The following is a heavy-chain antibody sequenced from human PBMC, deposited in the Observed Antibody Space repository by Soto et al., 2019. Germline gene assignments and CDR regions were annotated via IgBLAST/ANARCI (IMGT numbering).Heavy chain of an antibody. CDR2: IYYSGST. Sequence: SETLSLTCTVSGGSISSGDYYWSWIRQPPGKGLEWIGYIYYSGSTYYNPSLKSRVTISVDTSKNQFSLKLSSVTAADTAVYYCARGDYGGNLELAPTWHYYFDYWGQGTLVTSPQ. J-gene: IGHJ4*02. D-gene: IGHD4-17*01. CDR1: GGSISSGDYY. V-gene: IGHV4-30-4*01. CDR3: ARGDYGGNLELAPTWHYYFDY.